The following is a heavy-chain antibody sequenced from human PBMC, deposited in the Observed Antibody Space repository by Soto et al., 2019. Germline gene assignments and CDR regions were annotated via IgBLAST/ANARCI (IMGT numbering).Heavy chain of an antibody. Sequence: SETLSLTCAVYGGSFSGYYWSWIRQPPGKGLEWIGEINHSGSTNYNPSLKSRVTISVDTSKNQFSLKLSSVTAADTAVYYCATLPPRIVVTVLPFPSWGQGTLVTVSS. CDR2: INHSGST. D-gene: IGHD2-15*01. J-gene: IGHJ4*02. V-gene: IGHV4-34*01. CDR3: ATLPPRIVVTVLPFPS. CDR1: GGSFSGYY.